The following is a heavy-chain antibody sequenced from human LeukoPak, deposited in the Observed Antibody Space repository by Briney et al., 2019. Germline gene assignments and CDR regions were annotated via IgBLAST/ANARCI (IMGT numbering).Heavy chain of an antibody. CDR3: AREGVAGTGLDY. CDR2: INPSGGT. CDR1: GYTFTNYY. Sequence: ASVKVSCKASGYTFTNYYMHWVRQAPGQGLEWMGIINPSGGTSYAQKLQGRITMTRDTSTVYMELSSLRSEDTAVYYCAREGVAGTGLDYWGQGTLVTVSS. V-gene: IGHV1-46*01. J-gene: IGHJ4*02. D-gene: IGHD6-13*01.